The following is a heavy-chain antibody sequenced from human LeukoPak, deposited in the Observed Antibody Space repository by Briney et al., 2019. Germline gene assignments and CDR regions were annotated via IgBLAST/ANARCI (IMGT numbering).Heavy chain of an antibody. Sequence: PGGSLRLSCAASGFTFSSYGMHWVRQAPGKGLEWVAVISYDGSNPYYADSLKGRFTISRDNSKNTLYLQMNSLRAEDTAVYYCATDLGGWGTYYKDFDYWGQGTLVSVSS. V-gene: IGHV3-30*03. CDR2: ISYDGSNP. D-gene: IGHD3-10*01. CDR1: GFTFSSYG. CDR3: ATDLGGWGTYYKDFDY. J-gene: IGHJ4*02.